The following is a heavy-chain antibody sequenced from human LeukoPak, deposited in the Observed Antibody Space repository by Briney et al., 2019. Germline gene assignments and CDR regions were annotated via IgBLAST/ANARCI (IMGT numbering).Heavy chain of an antibody. V-gene: IGHV4-59*07. CDR1: GGAIKAYY. CDR2: SDYRGLT. D-gene: IGHD1-26*01. J-gene: IGHJ6*02. CDR3: ARYVPLEGADDGGSYYYGLDV. Sequence: SSDTLSLTCTVSGGAIKAYYWRWIRQPPGKGLEWIGCSDYRGLTFSPSFKGRVTISIDTSRNQFSLKMTSVTPADTAVYYCARYVPLEGADDGGSYYYGLDVWGQGTTVTVSS.